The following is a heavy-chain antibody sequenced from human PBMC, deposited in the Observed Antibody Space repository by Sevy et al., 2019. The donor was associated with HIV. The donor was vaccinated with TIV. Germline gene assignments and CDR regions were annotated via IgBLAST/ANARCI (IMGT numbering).Heavy chain of an antibody. V-gene: IGHV3-15*01. Sequence: GGCLRLSCAASGFTFSNAWMSWVRQAPGKGLEWVGRIKSKTDGGTTDYAAPVKGRFTISRDDSKNTLYPQMNSLKIEDTAVYYCTTEITMIVVVIKGNYWGQGTLVTVSS. CDR1: GFTFSNAW. D-gene: IGHD3-22*01. CDR3: TTEITMIVVVIKGNY. J-gene: IGHJ4*02. CDR2: IKSKTDGGTT.